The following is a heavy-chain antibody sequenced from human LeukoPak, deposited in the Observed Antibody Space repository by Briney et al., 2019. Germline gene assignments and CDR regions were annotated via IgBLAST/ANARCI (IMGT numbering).Heavy chain of an antibody. V-gene: IGHV4-34*01. CDR2: IYHSGST. D-gene: IGHD1-26*01. Sequence: SETLSLTCAVYGGSFSGYYWSWIRQPPGKGLEWIGEIYHSGSTNYNPSLKSRVTISVDTSKNQFSLKLSSVTAADTAVYYCARARGGGASGSYNDYWGQGTLVTVSS. J-gene: IGHJ4*02. CDR1: GGSFSGYY. CDR3: ARARGGGASGSYNDY.